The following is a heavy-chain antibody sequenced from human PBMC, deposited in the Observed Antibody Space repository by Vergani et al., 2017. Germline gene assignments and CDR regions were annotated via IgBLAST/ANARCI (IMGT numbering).Heavy chain of an antibody. J-gene: IGHJ6*02. D-gene: IGHD6-13*01. CDR2: IVVGSGNT. Sequence: QLVQSGPEVKKPGTSVKVSCKASGFTFTSSAVQWVRQARGQRLEWIGWIVVGSGNTNYAQKFQERVTITRDMSTSTAYMELSSLRSEDTAVYYCAAGTFQQGVGYYCMDVWGQGTTVTVSS. V-gene: IGHV1-58*01. CDR3: AAGTFQQGVGYYCMDV. CDR1: GFTFTSSA.